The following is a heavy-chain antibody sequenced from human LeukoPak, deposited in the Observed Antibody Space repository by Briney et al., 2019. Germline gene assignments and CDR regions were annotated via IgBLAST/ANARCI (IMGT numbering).Heavy chain of an antibody. Sequence: GGSLRLSCAASGFTVSSNYMSWVRQAPEKGLECVSVIYGGGDTYYADSVKGRFTISRDNSKNTLYLQMNSLRAEDTAVYYCAKDGEGAFVVVPAASDYWGQGTLVTVSS. V-gene: IGHV3-66*01. CDR2: IYGGGDT. J-gene: IGHJ4*02. CDR3: AKDGEGAFVVVPAASDY. D-gene: IGHD2-2*01. CDR1: GFTVSSNY.